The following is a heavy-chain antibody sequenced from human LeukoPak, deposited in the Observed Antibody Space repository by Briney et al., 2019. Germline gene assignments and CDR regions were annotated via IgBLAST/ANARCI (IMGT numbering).Heavy chain of an antibody. D-gene: IGHD3-10*01. CDR2: IYHSGST. J-gene: IGHJ5*02. CDR3: ARRRITMVRGEGWFDP. CDR1: GYSISSGYY. Sequence: SETLSLTCAVSGYSISSGYYWGWIRQPPGKGLEWIGSIYHSGSTYYNPSLKSRVTISVDTSKNQFSLKLSSVTVADTAVYYCARRRITMVRGEGWFDPWGQGTLVPVSS. V-gene: IGHV4-38-2*01.